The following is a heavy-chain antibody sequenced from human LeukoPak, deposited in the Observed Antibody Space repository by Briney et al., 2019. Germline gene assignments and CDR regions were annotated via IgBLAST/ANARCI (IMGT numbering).Heavy chain of an antibody. Sequence: SETLSLTCTVSGGSISSSSYYWGWIRQPPGKGLEWIGSIYSSGSTYYNPSLKSRVTISVDTFKNQFSLKLSSVTAADTAVYYCARDGAQYQLLKLDWFDPWGQGTLVTVSS. CDR2: IYSSGST. J-gene: IGHJ5*02. D-gene: IGHD2-2*01. CDR1: GGSISSSSYY. V-gene: IGHV4-39*07. CDR3: ARDGAQYQLLKLDWFDP.